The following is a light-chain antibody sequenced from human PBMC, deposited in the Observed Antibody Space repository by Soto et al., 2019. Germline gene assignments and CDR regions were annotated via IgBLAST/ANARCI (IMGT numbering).Light chain of an antibody. CDR2: FND. Sequence: QSVLTQPPSASGTPGQRVTISCSGSSSNIGSNTVNWYQQLPGTAPKLLIYFNDQRPSGVPDRFSASKSGTSASLAISGLQSEDEADYYCAAWDDSLNAYVFRTGTKLTVL. CDR1: SSNIGSNT. V-gene: IGLV1-44*01. J-gene: IGLJ1*01. CDR3: AAWDDSLNAYV.